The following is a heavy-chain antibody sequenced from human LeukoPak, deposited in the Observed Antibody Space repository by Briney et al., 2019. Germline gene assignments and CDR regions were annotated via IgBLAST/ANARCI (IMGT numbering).Heavy chain of an antibody. CDR2: IYYSGST. Sequence: SETLSLTCTVSGGSISSSSYYWGWIRQPPGKGLEWIGSIYYSGSTYYNPSLKSRVTISVDTSKNQFSLKLSSVTAADTAVYYCARDWGRYSGSYFDYWGQGTLVTVSS. CDR1: GGSISSSSYY. D-gene: IGHD1-26*01. CDR3: ARDWGRYSGSYFDY. V-gene: IGHV4-39*07. J-gene: IGHJ4*02.